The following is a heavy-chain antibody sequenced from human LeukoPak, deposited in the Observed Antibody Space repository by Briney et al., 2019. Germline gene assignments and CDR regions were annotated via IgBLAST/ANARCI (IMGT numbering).Heavy chain of an antibody. J-gene: IGHJ2*01. Sequence: GGSLRLSCAASGFTFSSYAMSWVRQAPGKGLEWVSAISGSGGSTYYADSVKGRFTISRDNSKNTLYLRMNSLRAEDTAVYYCAKRKSSPYWYFDLWGRGTLVTVSS. CDR1: GFTFSSYA. CDR2: ISGSGGST. V-gene: IGHV3-23*01. CDR3: AKRKSSPYWYFDL.